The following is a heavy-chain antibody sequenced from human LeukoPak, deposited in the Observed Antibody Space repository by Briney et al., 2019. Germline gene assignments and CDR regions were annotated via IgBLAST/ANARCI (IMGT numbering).Heavy chain of an antibody. J-gene: IGHJ4*02. CDR2: IKQDGSEK. CDR1: GITFSNYW. V-gene: IGHV3-7*01. Sequence: GGSLRLSCAASGITFSNYWMSWVRQAPGKGLEWVANIKQDGSEKYYVDSVKGRFTISRDNAKNSLYLQMNSLRAEDTAVYYCARDVQPFDYWGQGTLVTVSS. CDR3: ARDVQPFDY. D-gene: IGHD1-1*01.